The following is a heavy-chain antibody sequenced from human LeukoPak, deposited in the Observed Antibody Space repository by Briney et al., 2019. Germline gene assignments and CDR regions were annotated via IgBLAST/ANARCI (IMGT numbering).Heavy chain of an antibody. V-gene: IGHV3-66*01. Sequence: GGSLRLSCAASGFTVSSNYMSWVRQAPGKGLEWVSVIYSGGSTYYADSVKGRFTISRDNSKNTLYLQMNSLRAEDTAVYYCARSGSGSGSYYFDYWGQGTLVTVSS. CDR3: ARSGSGSGSYYFDY. CDR1: GFTVSSNY. CDR2: IYSGGST. J-gene: IGHJ4*02. D-gene: IGHD3-10*01.